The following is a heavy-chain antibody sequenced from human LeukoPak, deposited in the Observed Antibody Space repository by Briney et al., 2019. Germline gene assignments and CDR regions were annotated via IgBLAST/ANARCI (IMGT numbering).Heavy chain of an antibody. V-gene: IGHV3-30-3*01. J-gene: IGHJ3*02. Sequence: GGSLRLSCAASGFTFSSYAMSWVRQAPGKGLEWVTLISYDGSNKYYADSVKGRFTISRDNSKNTLYLQMNSLRAEDTAVYYCAKGEDIVVVPAAIHTGDAFDIWGQGTMVTVSS. D-gene: IGHD2-2*01. CDR3: AKGEDIVVVPAAIHTGDAFDI. CDR1: GFTFSSYA. CDR2: ISYDGSNK.